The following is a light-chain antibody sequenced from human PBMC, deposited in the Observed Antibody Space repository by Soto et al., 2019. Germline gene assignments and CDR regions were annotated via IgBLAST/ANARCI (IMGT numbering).Light chain of an antibody. CDR3: SSYTSSSTRL. J-gene: IGLJ2*01. CDR1: SSDVGGYNY. V-gene: IGLV2-14*01. CDR2: DVS. Sequence: QSALTQPASVSGSPGQSITISCTGTSSDVGGYNYVSWYQQHPGKAPKLMIYDVSRRPSGVADRCSASTSGNTASLTIAGLLDEDEADYYCSSYTSSSTRLVVGGTKVTLL.